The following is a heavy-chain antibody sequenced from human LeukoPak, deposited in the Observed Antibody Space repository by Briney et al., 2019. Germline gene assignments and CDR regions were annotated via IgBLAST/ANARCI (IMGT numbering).Heavy chain of an antibody. CDR3: ARGLAYCGGDCSDFDY. CDR2: INHSGST. Sequence: PSETLSLTCAVYGGSFSGYYWSWIRQPPGKGLEWIGEINHSGSTNYNPSLKSRVTISVDTSKNQFSLKLSSVTAADTAVYYCARGLAYCGGDCSDFDYWGQGTLVTVSS. CDR1: GGSFSGYY. V-gene: IGHV4-34*01. J-gene: IGHJ4*02. D-gene: IGHD2-21*02.